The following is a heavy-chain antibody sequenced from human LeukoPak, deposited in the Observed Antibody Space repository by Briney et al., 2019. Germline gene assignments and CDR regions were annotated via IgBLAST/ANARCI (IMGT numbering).Heavy chain of an antibody. Sequence: GGSLRLSCAASGFTFSSYAMTWVRQAPGKGLEWVSSMSSSGLTTYYAASVKGRFSISRDNSKNTLYLKMNSLRAEDTAVYYCASHSSGWYDQIDYWGQGTLVTVSS. CDR2: MSSSGLTT. CDR3: ASHSSGWYDQIDY. V-gene: IGHV3-23*01. D-gene: IGHD6-19*01. CDR1: GFTFSSYA. J-gene: IGHJ4*02.